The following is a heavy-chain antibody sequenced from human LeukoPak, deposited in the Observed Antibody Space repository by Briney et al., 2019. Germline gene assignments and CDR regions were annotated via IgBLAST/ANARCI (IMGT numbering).Heavy chain of an antibody. D-gene: IGHD2-2*01. CDR3: XKDPSSTPFDY. J-gene: IGHJ4*02. CDR2: ISGSGGST. V-gene: IGHV3-23*01. CDR1: GFTFSSYA. Sequence: PGGSLRLSCAASGFTFSSYAMSWVRQAPGKGLEWVSAISGSGGSTYYADSVKGRFTISRDNSKSTLYLQMNSLRAEDTAVYYXXKDPSSTPFDYWGQGTLVTVSS.